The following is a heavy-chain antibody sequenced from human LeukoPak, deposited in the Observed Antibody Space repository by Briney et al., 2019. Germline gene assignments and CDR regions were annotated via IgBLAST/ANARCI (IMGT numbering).Heavy chain of an antibody. CDR1: GGSISSYY. V-gene: IGHV4-59*12. D-gene: IGHD3-22*01. Sequence: SETLSLTCTVSGGSISSYYWSWIRQPPGKGLEWIGYMYYSGTTNYNPSLKSRVTMSVDTSKNQFSLKLSSVTAADTAVYYCARDGSPYYDRRFDIWGQGTMVTVSS. J-gene: IGHJ3*02. CDR2: MYYSGTT. CDR3: ARDGSPYYDRRFDI.